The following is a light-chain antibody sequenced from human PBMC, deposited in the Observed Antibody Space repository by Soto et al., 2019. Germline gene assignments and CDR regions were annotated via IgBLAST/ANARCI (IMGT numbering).Light chain of an antibody. J-gene: IGLJ2*01. Sequence: QSALTQPPSASGSPGQSVTISCTGTSSDVGGYNYVSWYQQHPGKAPKLMISEVSKRPSGVPDRFAGSKSGITASLTVSGHQAEDEADYYCSSIAGNNNVVFGGGTKLTVL. CDR2: EVS. CDR1: SSDVGGYNY. CDR3: SSIAGNNNVV. V-gene: IGLV2-8*01.